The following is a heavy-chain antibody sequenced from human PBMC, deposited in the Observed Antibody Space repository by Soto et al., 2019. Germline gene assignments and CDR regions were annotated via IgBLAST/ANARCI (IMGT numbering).Heavy chain of an antibody. D-gene: IGHD3-22*01. CDR3: ARDRGVVVFFDY. V-gene: IGHV3-7*01. CDR1: GFTFSSYW. Sequence: GGSLRLSCAASGFTFSSYWMSWVRQAPGKGLEWVANIKQDGSEKYYVDSVKGRFTISRDNAKNSLYLQMNSLRAAETAVYYCARDRGVVVFFDYWGQGTLVTVSS. CDR2: IKQDGSEK. J-gene: IGHJ4*02.